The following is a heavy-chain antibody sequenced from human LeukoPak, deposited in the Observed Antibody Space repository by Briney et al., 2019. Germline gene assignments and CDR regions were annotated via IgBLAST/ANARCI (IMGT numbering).Heavy chain of an antibody. CDR2: ISAYNGNT. D-gene: IGHD3-22*01. CDR1: GYTFTSYY. CDR3: ASGVAQTYYYDSSGFPFYY. Sequence: ASVKVSCKASGYTFTSYYMHWVRQAPGQGLEWMGWISAYNGNTNYAQKLQGRVTMTTDTSTSTAYMELRSLRSDDTAVYYCASGVAQTYYYDSSGFPFYYWGQGTLVTVSS. J-gene: IGHJ4*02. V-gene: IGHV1-18*04.